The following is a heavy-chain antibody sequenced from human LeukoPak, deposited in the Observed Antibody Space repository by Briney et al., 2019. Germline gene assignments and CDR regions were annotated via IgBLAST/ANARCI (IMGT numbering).Heavy chain of an antibody. CDR1: GFTVSSTH. CDR3: ARGGRGSAAVVAPRSFDI. V-gene: IGHV3-53*01. D-gene: IGHD3-22*01. J-gene: IGHJ3*02. Sequence: GGSLRLSCEASGFTVSSTHMVWVRQAPGKGLEWVSVTYTGGNSYYAGSVQGRFIISRDISKNTLYLQMNNLGAEDSALYYCARGGRGSAAVVAPRSFDIWGQGTMVTVSS. CDR2: TYTGGNS.